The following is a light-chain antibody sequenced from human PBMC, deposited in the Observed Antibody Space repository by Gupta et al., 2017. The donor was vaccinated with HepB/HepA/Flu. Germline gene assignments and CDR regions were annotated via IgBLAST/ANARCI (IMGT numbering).Light chain of an antibody. V-gene: IGLV4-60*03. J-gene: IGLJ2*01. CDR3: ETWDSNNQV. CDR1: SGHSSDI. Sequence: QPVLTQSSSASASLGSSVKLTCTLSSGHSSDIIAWHQQQPGKPPRYLMKLEGSGSNNTGSGDRDCFSGSGSAADSHLTISNVQAEDEDYYDFETWDSNNQVFGGGTKLTVL. CDR2: LEGSGSN.